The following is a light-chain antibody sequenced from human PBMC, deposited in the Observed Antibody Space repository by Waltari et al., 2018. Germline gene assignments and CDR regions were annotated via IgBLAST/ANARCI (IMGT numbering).Light chain of an antibody. Sequence: EIVMTQSPATLSVSPGERATLSCRASQSVSSNLAWYQQKPGQAPRLLIYDASTRATGFPARFSGRGSGTEFTLTISSLQSEDFAVYYCQHYNNWPLTFGGGTKVEIK. CDR3: QHYNNWPLT. CDR2: DAS. V-gene: IGKV3-15*01. CDR1: QSVSSN. J-gene: IGKJ4*01.